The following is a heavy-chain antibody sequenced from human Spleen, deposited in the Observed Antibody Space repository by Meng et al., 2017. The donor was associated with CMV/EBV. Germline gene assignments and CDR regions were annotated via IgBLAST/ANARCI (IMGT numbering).Heavy chain of an antibody. CDR1: GYTFTSYG. D-gene: IGHD1-7*01. V-gene: IGHV1-2*02. CDR3: AIPTPGTSAPYYHYGKDV. Sequence: ASVKVSCKASGYTFTSYGINWVRQAPGQGLEWMGWINLNNGGTNYAQKFQGRVTMTRDTSISTAYMELSSLRSDDTAVYYCAIPTPGTSAPYYHYGKDVWGQGTTVTVSS. J-gene: IGHJ6*02. CDR2: INLNNGGT.